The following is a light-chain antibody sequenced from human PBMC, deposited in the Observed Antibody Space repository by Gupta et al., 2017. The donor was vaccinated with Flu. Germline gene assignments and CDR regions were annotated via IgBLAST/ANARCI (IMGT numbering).Light chain of an antibody. Sequence: GTTARITGGGDDIGSKGVHWYQQKPVQAPVLVVYEDRVRPAGIPDRFSGSNSGNTATLTISRVEAGDEADYYCQVWDRTNDDEVFGGGTKLTVL. CDR1: DIGSKG. V-gene: IGLV3-21*03. J-gene: IGLJ3*02. CDR2: EDR. CDR3: QVWDRTNDDEV.